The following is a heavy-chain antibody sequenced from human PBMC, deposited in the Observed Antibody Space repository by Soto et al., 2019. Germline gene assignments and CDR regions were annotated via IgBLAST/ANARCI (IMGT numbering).Heavy chain of an antibody. CDR3: ARGNLRWLQLRYFDL. V-gene: IGHV1-69*12. J-gene: IGHJ2*01. Sequence: QVQLVQSGAEVKKPGSSVKVSCKASGGTFSNYPISWVRQAPGQGLEWMGGITPIFGTVNYAQKFQGRVMITADESTSSAYMELSSLRSEDTAVYYCARGNLRWLQLRYFDLWGRGTRVSVSA. D-gene: IGHD5-12*01. CDR1: GGTFSNYP. CDR2: ITPIFGTV.